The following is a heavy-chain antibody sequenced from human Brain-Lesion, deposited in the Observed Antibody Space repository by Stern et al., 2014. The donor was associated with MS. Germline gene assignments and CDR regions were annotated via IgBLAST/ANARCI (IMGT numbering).Heavy chain of an antibody. Sequence: EVHLLESGGGLVQPGRSLSLSCAASGFTFADYAIPWARQAPGKGLDWVSGITPASGTLVYSDYVTGRFTIPRDNAKNSLYLQMNSLRVEDTAFYYCATRDFVRPAAGRGWFDPWGQGTMVTVSS. CDR3: ATRDFVRPAAGRGWFDP. D-gene: IGHD3-3*01. CDR1: GFTFADYA. V-gene: IGHV3-9*01. CDR2: ITPASGTL. J-gene: IGHJ5*02.